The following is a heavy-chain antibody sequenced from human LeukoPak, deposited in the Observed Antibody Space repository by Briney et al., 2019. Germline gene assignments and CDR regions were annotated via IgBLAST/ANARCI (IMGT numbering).Heavy chain of an antibody. CDR1: GGSISSYY. V-gene: IGHV4-59*12. Sequence: SETLCLTCTVSGGSISSYYWSWIRQPPGKGLEWIGYIYYSGSTNYNPSLKSRITISVDKSKNQFSLKLSSVTAADTAVYYCARERSGSEIFARSFDIWGQGTMVTVSS. CDR3: ARERSGSEIFARSFDI. CDR2: IYYSGST. D-gene: IGHD3-3*01. J-gene: IGHJ3*02.